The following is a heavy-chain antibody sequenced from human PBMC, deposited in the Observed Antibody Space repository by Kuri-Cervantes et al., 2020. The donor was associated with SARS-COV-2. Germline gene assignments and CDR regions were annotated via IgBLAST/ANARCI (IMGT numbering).Heavy chain of an antibody. CDR3: ARTSGYYSDYFDY. J-gene: IGHJ4*02. D-gene: IGHD3-22*01. CDR2: IYYSGST. Sequence: SETLSLTCTVSGGSISSSSYYWGWIRRPPGKGLEWIGSIYYSGSTYYNPSLKSRVTISVDTSKNQFSLKLSSVTAADTAVYYCARTSGYYSDYFDYWGQGTLVTVSS. CDR1: GGSISSSSYY. V-gene: IGHV4-39*01.